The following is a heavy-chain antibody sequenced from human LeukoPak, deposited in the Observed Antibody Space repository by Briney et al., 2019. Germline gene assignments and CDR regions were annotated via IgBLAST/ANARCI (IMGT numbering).Heavy chain of an antibody. Sequence: SETLSLTCTVSGGSISSDSYYWSWIRQPPGEGLEEIGSFHGGLIFYKSSLTSRVTVSVDTSKCQFSLKLSSATAADTAVYYCARGRRGYGYVDFWGQGTLVTVSS. J-gene: IGHJ4*02. CDR3: ARGRRGYGYVDF. D-gene: IGHD5-18*01. CDR2: FHGGLI. V-gene: IGHV4-39*07. CDR1: GGSISSDSYY.